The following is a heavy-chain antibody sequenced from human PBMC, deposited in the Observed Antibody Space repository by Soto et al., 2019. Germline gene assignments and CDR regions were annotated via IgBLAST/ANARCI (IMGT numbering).Heavy chain of an antibody. CDR3: ARTGDIVVVPACIDI. Sequence: SETLSLTCAVSGGSISSGGYSWSWIRQPPGKGLEWIGYIYHSGSTYYNPSLKSRVTISVDRSKNQFSLKLSSVTAAGTAVYYCARTGDIVVVPACIDIWGQGTIVTVSS. D-gene: IGHD2-2*01. J-gene: IGHJ3*02. V-gene: IGHV4-30-2*02. CDR1: GGSISSGGYS. CDR2: IYHSGST.